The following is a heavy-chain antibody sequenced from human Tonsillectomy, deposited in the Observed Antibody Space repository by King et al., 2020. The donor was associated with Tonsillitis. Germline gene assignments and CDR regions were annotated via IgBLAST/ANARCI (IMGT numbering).Heavy chain of an antibody. D-gene: IGHD2-21*02. V-gene: IGHV4-39*01. Sequence: QLQESGPGLVKPSETLSLTCTVSGGSISTTRYYWGWIRQPPGKGLEWIGSIYYSGTTYYNPSLKSRVTISVDTSKNQFSLKLSSVTAADTAVYYCATHYCGGDCYPIAAFFDYWGQGTLVTVSS. CDR1: GGSISTTRYY. CDR2: IYYSGTT. CDR3: ATHYCGGDCYPIAAFFDY. J-gene: IGHJ4*02.